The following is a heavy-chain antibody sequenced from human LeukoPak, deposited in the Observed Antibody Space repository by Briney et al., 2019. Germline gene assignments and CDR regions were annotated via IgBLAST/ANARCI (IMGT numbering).Heavy chain of an antibody. CDR3: ARQRSSSSGHCFDY. Sequence: SETLSLTCTVSGGSISSYYWSWLRQPPGKGLEWIGYIYYSGSTNYNPSLTSRVTISVDTSKNQFSLKLSSVTAADTAVYYCARQRSSSSGHCFDYWGQGTLVTVSS. J-gene: IGHJ4*02. D-gene: IGHD6-13*01. CDR1: GGSISSYY. CDR2: IYYSGST. V-gene: IGHV4-59*01.